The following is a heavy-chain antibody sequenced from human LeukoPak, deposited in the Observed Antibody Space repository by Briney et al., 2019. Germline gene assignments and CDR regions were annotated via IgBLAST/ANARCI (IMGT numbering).Heavy chain of an antibody. V-gene: IGHV4-30-4*01. D-gene: IGHD4-17*01. Sequence: PSQTLSLTCTVSGGSLSSGDYYWSWIRQPPGKGLEWIGYIYYSGSTYYNPSLKSRVTISVDTSKNQFSLKLSSVTAADTAVYYCARETLTTSRWFDPWGQGTLVTVSS. CDR2: IYYSGST. J-gene: IGHJ5*02. CDR3: ARETLTTSRWFDP. CDR1: GGSLSSGDYY.